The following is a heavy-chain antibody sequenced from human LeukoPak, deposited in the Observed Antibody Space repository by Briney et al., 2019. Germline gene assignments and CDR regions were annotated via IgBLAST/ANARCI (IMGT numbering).Heavy chain of an antibody. CDR1: GFTFSNFA. CDR2: ISGGGGST. Sequence: GGSLRLSCAASGFTFSNFAMSWVRQAPGKGLEWVSDISGGGGSTSYADSVKGRFTISRDNSKNTLYLQMNSLRAEDTAVYYCAKDRPRACESGYHLGDYWGQGTLVTVSP. V-gene: IGHV3-23*01. D-gene: IGHD3-22*01. J-gene: IGHJ4*02. CDR3: AKDRPRACESGYHLGDY.